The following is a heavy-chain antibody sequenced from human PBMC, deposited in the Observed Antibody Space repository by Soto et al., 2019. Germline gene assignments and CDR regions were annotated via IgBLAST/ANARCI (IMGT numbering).Heavy chain of an antibody. J-gene: IGHJ4*02. CDR1: GGTFRNYP. Sequence: QVQLVQSGAEVKKPGSSVKVSCKASGGTFRNYPINWVRQAPGQGLEWMGSIFPLTDIPDYAQNFQARLTISADKSTSTAYMELSSLTSDDTAMYFWARGPLVVLNYFESWGQGTLVTVSS. V-gene: IGHV1-69*02. CDR3: ARGPLVVLNYFES. CDR2: IFPLTDIP.